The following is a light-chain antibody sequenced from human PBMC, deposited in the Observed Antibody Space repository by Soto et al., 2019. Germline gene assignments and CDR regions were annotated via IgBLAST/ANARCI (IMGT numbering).Light chain of an antibody. CDR1: QSISNNY. CDR2: GAS. V-gene: IGKV3-20*01. J-gene: IGKJ1*01. Sequence: IVLTQSPGTLSLSPGERATLYCRASQSISNNYLAWYQQTPGQAPRLLIYGASSRATGIPDRFSGSGSATDFTLTISRLEPEDFAVYYCQQYAASPRTFGQGTKVDIK. CDR3: QQYAASPRT.